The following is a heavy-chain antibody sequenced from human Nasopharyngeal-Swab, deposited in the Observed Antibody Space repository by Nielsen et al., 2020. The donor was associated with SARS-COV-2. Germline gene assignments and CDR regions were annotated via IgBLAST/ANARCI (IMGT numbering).Heavy chain of an antibody. J-gene: IGHJ4*02. Sequence: GGSLRLSCAASGFTFSSYAMSWVRQAPGKGMEWVSAISGSGGSTYYADSVKGRFTISRDNSKNTLYLQMDSLRAEDTAVYYCAKDFRNQQWLVDYWGQGTLVTVSS. D-gene: IGHD6-19*01. CDR2: ISGSGGST. CDR3: AKDFRNQQWLVDY. CDR1: GFTFSSYA. V-gene: IGHV3-23*01.